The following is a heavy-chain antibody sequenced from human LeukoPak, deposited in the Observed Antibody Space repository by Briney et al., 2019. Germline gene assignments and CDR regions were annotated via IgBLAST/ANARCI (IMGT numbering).Heavy chain of an antibody. CDR3: ARLGSDYYGSGSYYNPPGAFDI. V-gene: IGHV4-34*01. Sequence: SGTLSLTCAVYGGSFSGYYWSWIRQPPGKGLEWIGEINHSGSTNYNPSLKSRVTISVDTSKNQFSLKLSSVTAADTAVYYCARLGSDYYGSGSYYNPPGAFDIWGQGTMVTVSS. CDR1: GGSFSGYY. J-gene: IGHJ3*02. CDR2: INHSGST. D-gene: IGHD3-10*01.